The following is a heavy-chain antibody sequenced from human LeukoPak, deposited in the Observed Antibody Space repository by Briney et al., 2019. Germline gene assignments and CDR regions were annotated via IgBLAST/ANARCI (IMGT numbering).Heavy chain of an antibody. V-gene: IGHV3-66*02. J-gene: IGHJ6*02. Sequence: GGSLRLSCAAPGFTVSSNYMSWVRQAPGKGLEWVSVIYSGGSTYYADSVKGRFTISRDNSKNTLYLQMNSLRAEDTAVYYCARSQYGSGSYYKDYYGMDVWGQGTTVTVSS. CDR1: GFTVSSNY. CDR3: ARSQYGSGSYYKDYYGMDV. CDR2: IYSGGST. D-gene: IGHD3-10*01.